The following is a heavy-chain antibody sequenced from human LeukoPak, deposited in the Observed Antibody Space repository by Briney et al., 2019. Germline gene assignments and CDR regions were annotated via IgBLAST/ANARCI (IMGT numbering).Heavy chain of an antibody. CDR3: ARDPYSGNYGAYYYYYMDV. CDR2: ISGSGSTI. J-gene: IGHJ6*03. D-gene: IGHD1-26*01. V-gene: IGHV3-11*04. CDR1: GFTFGDYY. Sequence: GGSLRLSCAASGFTFGDYYMSWIRQAPGKGLEWVSYISGSGSTIYYADSVKGRFTISRDNAKNSLFLQMDSLGPEDTAMYFCARDPYSGNYGAYYYYYMDVWGKGTTVTISS.